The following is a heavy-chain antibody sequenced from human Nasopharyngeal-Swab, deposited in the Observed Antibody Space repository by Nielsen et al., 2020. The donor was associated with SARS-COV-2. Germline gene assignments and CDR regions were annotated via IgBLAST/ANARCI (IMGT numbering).Heavy chain of an antibody. V-gene: IGHV5-51*01. D-gene: IGHD3-10*01. J-gene: IGHJ4*02. CDR2: IYPGDSDT. Sequence: GGSLRLSCKVSGYKILNYWIGWVRQMPGKGPEWIGIIYPGDSDTRYSPSFQGQVTISADKSISTAYLQWSSLKASDTAMYYCARGRAWFGEKHDYWGQGTLVTVSS. CDR3: ARGRAWFGEKHDY. CDR1: GYKILNYW.